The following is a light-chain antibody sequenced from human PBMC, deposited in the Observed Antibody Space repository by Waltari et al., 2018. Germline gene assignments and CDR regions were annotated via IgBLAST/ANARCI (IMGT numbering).Light chain of an antibody. CDR3: QQYNNWPPIT. CDR1: QSVSNN. Sequence: EIVMTQSPATLSVSPGERATLSCRASQSVSNNLAWYQQKPGQAPRLLIYGASTRATGIPGRFSGSVSGTEFTLTISSLQSEDFAVYYCQQYNNWPPITFGPGTKVDIK. CDR2: GAS. V-gene: IGKV3-15*01. J-gene: IGKJ3*01.